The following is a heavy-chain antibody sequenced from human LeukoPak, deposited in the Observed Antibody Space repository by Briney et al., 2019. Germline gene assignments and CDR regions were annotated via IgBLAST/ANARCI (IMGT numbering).Heavy chain of an antibody. Sequence: GGSLRLSCAASGFTFSSYSMNWVRQAPGMGLEWVSSISSSSSYIYYADSVKGRFTISRDNAKNSLYLQMNSLRAEDTAVYYCARVDEDAFDIWGQGTMVTVSS. J-gene: IGHJ3*02. D-gene: IGHD2-2*03. CDR1: GFTFSSYS. CDR3: ARVDEDAFDI. CDR2: ISSSSSYI. V-gene: IGHV3-21*01.